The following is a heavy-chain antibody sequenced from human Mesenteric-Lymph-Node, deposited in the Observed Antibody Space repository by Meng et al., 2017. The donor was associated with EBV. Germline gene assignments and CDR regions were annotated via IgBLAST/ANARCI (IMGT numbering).Heavy chain of an antibody. CDR3: ARLGGYASGTYYPIDP. CDR1: GGSFSAYY. J-gene: IGHJ5*02. CDR2: INHAGGA. V-gene: IGHV4-34*01. Sequence: GHLREWGAGLLKPSGTLSLPCAVYGGSFSAYYWTWIRQPPGRGPEWIGEINHAGGAIYNPSLKSRVTISVDTSKNQFSLKLSSVTAADTAVYYCARLGGYASGTYYPIDPWGQGTLVTVSS. D-gene: IGHD3-10*01.